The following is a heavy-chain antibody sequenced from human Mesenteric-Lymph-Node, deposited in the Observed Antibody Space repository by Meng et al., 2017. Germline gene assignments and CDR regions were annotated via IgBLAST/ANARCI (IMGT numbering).Heavy chain of an antibody. Sequence: GGSLRLSCAASGFTFSSYEMNWVRQAPGKGLEWVSYISSSGSTIYYADSVKGRFTISRDNAKNSLYLQMNSLRAEDTAVYYCARLGYYDSSGYQFYYYYYYGMDVWGQGTTVTVSS. V-gene: IGHV3-48*03. CDR1: GFTFSSYE. D-gene: IGHD3-22*01. CDR3: ARLGYYDSSGYQFYYYYYYGMDV. J-gene: IGHJ6*02. CDR2: ISSSGSTI.